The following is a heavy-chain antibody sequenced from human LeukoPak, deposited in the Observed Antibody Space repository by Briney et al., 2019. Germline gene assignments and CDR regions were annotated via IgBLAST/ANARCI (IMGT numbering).Heavy chain of an antibody. V-gene: IGHV3-23*01. CDR1: GFTFSSYA. CDR3: AKARARGWYLSGTSMDV. CDR2: ISGSGGST. D-gene: IGHD6-19*01. J-gene: IGHJ6*03. Sequence: PGGSLRLSCAASGFTFSSYAMSWVRQAPGQGLEWGSAISGSGGSTYYADSVKGRFTISTANCKNTLYLQMNSLRAEDTVVYYCAKARARGWYLSGTSMDVWGKGTTVTVSS.